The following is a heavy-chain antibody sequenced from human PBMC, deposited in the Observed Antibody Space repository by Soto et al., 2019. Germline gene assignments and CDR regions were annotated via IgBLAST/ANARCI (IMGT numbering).Heavy chain of an antibody. CDR2: IKSKTDGGTT. D-gene: IGHD5-12*01. Sequence: GGSLRLSCAASGFTFSNAWMSWVRQAPGKGLEWVGRIKSKTDGGTTDYAAPVKGRFTISRDDSKNTLYLQMNSLKTEDTAVYYCTTDIGSGHDHDAFDIWGQGTMVTVSS. CDR1: GFTFSNAW. J-gene: IGHJ3*02. V-gene: IGHV3-15*01. CDR3: TTDIGSGHDHDAFDI.